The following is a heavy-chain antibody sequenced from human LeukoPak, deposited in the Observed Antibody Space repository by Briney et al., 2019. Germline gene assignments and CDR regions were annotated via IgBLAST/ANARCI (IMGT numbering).Heavy chain of an antibody. D-gene: IGHD2-8*01. CDR2: VYYSGDT. CDR1: GDSVNSGNFY. J-gene: IGHJ6*02. V-gene: IGHV4-61*01. CDR3: ARLVRMGGMGV. Sequence: PSETLSLTCTVSGDSVNSGNFYWSWIRQPPGKGLEWIGTVYYSGDTHYNPSLMSRITMSLDTAKNQFSLKLTSVTAADTAMYYCARLVRMGGMGVWGQGITVIVSS.